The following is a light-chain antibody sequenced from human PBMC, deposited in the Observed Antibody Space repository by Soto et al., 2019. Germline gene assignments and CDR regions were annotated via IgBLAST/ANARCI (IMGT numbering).Light chain of an antibody. CDR1: QSVSSSY. CDR2: LAS. CDR3: QQYGSSPPWT. Sequence: EIVLTQSPGILSLSPGERATLSCRASQSVSSSYLAWYQQKPGQAPRLLIYLASSRATGIPDRFSGSGSGTDFTLTISRLEPEDFAVYYCQQYGSSPPWTFGQGTKVEIK. J-gene: IGKJ1*01. V-gene: IGKV3-20*01.